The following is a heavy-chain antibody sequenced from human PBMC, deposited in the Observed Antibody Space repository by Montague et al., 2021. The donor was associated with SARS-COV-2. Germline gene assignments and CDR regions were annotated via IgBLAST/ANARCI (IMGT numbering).Heavy chain of an antibody. Sequence: SETLSLTCAVSGGSISSYYWSWIRQPPGKGLEWIGYIYHSGSTNYNPSLKSRVTISVDTSKNQFSLKLSSVTAADPAVYYCARGIGWMGYAFDNWGQGAMVTVSS. J-gene: IGHJ3*02. D-gene: IGHD6-19*01. CDR3: ARGIGWMGYAFDN. CDR2: IYHSGST. V-gene: IGHV4-59*01. CDR1: GGSISSYY.